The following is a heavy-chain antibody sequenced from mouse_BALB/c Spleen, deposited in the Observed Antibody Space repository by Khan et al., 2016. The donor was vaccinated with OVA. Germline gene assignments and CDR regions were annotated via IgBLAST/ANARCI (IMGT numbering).Heavy chain of an antibody. D-gene: IGHD1-1*01. J-gene: IGHJ2*01. Sequence: QVQLQQSGAELVKAGASVKMSCKASGYTFTSYWVHWVKQRLGQGLEWFAETNPTNGRTYYNEKFKSKATLTVDKSSSTAYMLLSGPTFEDASVYYRSKNKSIVATYFDYWGQGTTLTVSS. CDR1: GYTFTSYW. CDR3: SKNKSIVATYFDY. CDR2: TNPTNGRT. V-gene: IGHV1S81*02.